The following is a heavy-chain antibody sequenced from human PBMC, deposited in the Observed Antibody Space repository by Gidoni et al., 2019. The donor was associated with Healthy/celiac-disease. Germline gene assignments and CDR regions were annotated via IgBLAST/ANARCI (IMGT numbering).Heavy chain of an antibody. V-gene: IGHV1-46*01. Sequence: QVQLVQSGAEVTKPGASVKVSCKASGYTFTRYSMHSVRQAPGQGLEWMGIINPSGGSTSYAQKFQGRVTMTRDTSTSTVYMGLSSLRSEDTAVYYCAREPLLAETHPPVAGEYGMDVWGQGTTVTVSS. D-gene: IGHD6-19*01. CDR2: INPSGGST. J-gene: IGHJ6*02. CDR3: AREPLLAETHPPVAGEYGMDV. CDR1: GYTFTRYS.